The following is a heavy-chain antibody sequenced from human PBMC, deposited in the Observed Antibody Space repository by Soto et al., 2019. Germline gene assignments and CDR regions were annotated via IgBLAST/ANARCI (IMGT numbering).Heavy chain of an antibody. V-gene: IGHV3-23*01. J-gene: IGHJ4*02. CDR3: AKDLNCIAVAGTPYYFYC. CDR2: ISGSDGST. CDR1: GFTFSSYA. Sequence: EVQLLESGGGLVQPGGSLRLSCAASGFTFSSYAMSWVRQAPGKGLECVSAISGSDGSTYYADSVKGRFTISRDNSKNPLYLKESSLRAEDTAVYYCAKDLNCIAVAGTPYYFYCSGQGTLVTVSS. D-gene: IGHD6-19*01.